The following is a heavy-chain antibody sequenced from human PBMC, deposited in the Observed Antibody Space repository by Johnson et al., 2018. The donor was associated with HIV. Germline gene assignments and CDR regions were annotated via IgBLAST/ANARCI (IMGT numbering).Heavy chain of an antibody. CDR3: AKGPLYEFWMCEAFDI. J-gene: IGHJ3*02. CDR2: INQDGSEK. Sequence: VQLVESGGGVVQPGGSLRFSCAASGFTFSSYWMSWVRQAPGKGLEWVADINQDGSEKYYADSVKGRFTISRDNSKNTLYLQMNSLRPEETAVYHCAKGPLYEFWMCEAFDIWGQGTMVTVSS. D-gene: IGHD3-3*01. V-gene: IGHV3-7*01. CDR1: GFTFSSYW.